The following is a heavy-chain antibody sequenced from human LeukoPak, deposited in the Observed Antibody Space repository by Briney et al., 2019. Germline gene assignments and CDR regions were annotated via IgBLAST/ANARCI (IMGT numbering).Heavy chain of an antibody. CDR3: AELGITMIGGV. V-gene: IGHV3-48*03. J-gene: IGHJ6*04. Sequence: PGGSLRLSCAASGFTFSSYEMNWGRQAPGQGLEWVSYISSSGSTIYYADSVKGRFTISRDNAKNSLYLQMNSLRAEDTAVYYCAELGITMIGGVWGKGPTVTISS. D-gene: IGHD3-10*02. CDR2: ISSSGSTI. CDR1: GFTFSSYE.